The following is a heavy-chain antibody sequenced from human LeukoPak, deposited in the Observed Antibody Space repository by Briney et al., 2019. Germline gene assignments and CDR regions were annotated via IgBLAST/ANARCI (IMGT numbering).Heavy chain of an antibody. D-gene: IGHD1-14*01. CDR2: ISSSSSYI. Sequence: GGSLRLSCAASGFTFSSYSMNWVRQAPGKGLEWVSSISSSSSYIYYADSVKGRFTISRDNAKNSLYLQMNSLRAEDTAVYYCARAYKLGGSYYSYMDVWGKGTTVTVSS. CDR1: GFTFSSYS. CDR3: ARAYKLGGSYYSYMDV. V-gene: IGHV3-21*01. J-gene: IGHJ6*03.